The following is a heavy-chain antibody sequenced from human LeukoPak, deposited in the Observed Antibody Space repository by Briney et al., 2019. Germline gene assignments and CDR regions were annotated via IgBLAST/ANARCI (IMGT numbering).Heavy chain of an antibody. V-gene: IGHV3-20*04. CDR3: AGDSRRFWSGPPYNWFDP. CDR2: INWNGGST. D-gene: IGHD3-3*01. CDR1: GFTFDDYG. J-gene: IGHJ5*02. Sequence: PGGSLRLSCAASGFTFDDYGMSWVRQAPGKGLEWVSGINWNGGSTGYADSVKGRFTISRDNAKNSLYLQMNSLRAEDTALYYCAGDSRRFWSGPPYNWFDPWGQGTLVTVSS.